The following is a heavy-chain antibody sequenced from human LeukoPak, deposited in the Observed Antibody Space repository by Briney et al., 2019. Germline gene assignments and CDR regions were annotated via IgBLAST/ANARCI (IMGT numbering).Heavy chain of an antibody. Sequence: GGSLRLSCATSDFAFSSRWMHWVRQAPGQGLVWVSRIISDGSSISYADSVKGRFTISRDNAKNTVYLQMNSLRAEDMAVYYCARGHVAGSDRHWDYWGQGALVTVSS. CDR1: DFAFSSRW. J-gene: IGHJ4*02. D-gene: IGHD6-19*01. V-gene: IGHV3-74*01. CDR2: IISDGSSI. CDR3: ARGHVAGSDRHWDY.